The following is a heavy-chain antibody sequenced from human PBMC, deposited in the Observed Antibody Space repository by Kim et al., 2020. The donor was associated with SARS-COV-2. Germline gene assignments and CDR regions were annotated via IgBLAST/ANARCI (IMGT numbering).Heavy chain of an antibody. CDR2: ISSSSSTI. V-gene: IGHV3-48*04. CDR1: GFTFSSYS. Sequence: GGSLRLSCAASGFTFSSYSMNWVRQAPGKGLEWVSYISSSSSTIYYADSVKGRFTISRDNAKNSLYLQMNSLRAEDTAVYYCARFVFSGSYYFDYWGQGTLVTVSS. J-gene: IGHJ4*02. CDR3: ARFVFSGSYYFDY. D-gene: IGHD1-26*01.